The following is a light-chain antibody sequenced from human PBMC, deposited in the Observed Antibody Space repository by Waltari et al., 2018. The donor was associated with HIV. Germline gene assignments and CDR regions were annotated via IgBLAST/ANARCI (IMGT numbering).Light chain of an antibody. CDR1: SSAVGGCNY. CDR2: EVS. Sequence: QSALTQPPSVSGSPGQSITLSCTATSSAVGGCNYVSWYQHHPGKAPKLLIYEVSNRPSGVSNRFSGSKSGNTASLIISGLQAEDEADYYCSSYTSSSTLAVFGGGTKLTVL. CDR3: SSYTSSSTLAV. V-gene: IGLV2-14*01. J-gene: IGLJ2*01.